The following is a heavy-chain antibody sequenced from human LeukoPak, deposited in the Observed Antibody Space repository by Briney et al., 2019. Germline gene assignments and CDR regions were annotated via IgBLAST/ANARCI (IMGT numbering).Heavy chain of an antibody. CDR2: IYSGGST. CDR3: ARDFGRAAYYYDSSGLAFDI. J-gene: IGHJ3*02. CDR1: GFTVSSNY. Sequence: PGGSLRLSCAASGFTVSSNYMSWVRQAPGKGLEWVSVIYSGGSTYYADSVKGQFTISRDNSKNTLYLQMNSLRAEDTAVYYCARDFGRAAYYYDSSGLAFDIWGQGTMVTVSS. V-gene: IGHV3-53*01. D-gene: IGHD3-22*01.